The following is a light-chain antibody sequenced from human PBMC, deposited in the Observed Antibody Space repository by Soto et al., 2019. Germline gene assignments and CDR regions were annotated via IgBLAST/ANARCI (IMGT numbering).Light chain of an antibody. V-gene: IGKV3-20*01. CDR1: QSVSSSY. J-gene: IGKJ2*01. CDR3: QQYGSSLMYT. Sequence: EIVLTQSPGTLSLSPGERATLSCRASQSVSSSYLAWYQQKPGQAPRLLIYGASSRATGLPDRFSGSGSGTDFTLTISRLEPEDFAVYYWQQYGSSLMYTFGQGTKLEIK. CDR2: GAS.